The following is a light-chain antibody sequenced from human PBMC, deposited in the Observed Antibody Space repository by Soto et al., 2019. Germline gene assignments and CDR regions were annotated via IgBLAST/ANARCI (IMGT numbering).Light chain of an antibody. CDR2: ETD. J-gene: IGLJ2*01. V-gene: IGLV1-51*02. CDR3: GVWDSSLTAGV. Sequence: QAVVTQPPSVSAAPGQKVTISCSGSNSNIGSNHVSWFQQLPGTVPKLLIYETDKRFSGISDRFSGSKSGTSATLDITGLQTGDEADYYCGVWDSSLTAGVFGGGTKLTVL. CDR1: NSNIGSNH.